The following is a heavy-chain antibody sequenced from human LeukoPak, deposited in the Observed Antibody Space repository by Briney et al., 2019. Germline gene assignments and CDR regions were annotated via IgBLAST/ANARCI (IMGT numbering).Heavy chain of an antibody. CDR3: ARIMYSSSLEHYGMDV. J-gene: IGHJ6*02. V-gene: IGHV4-31*03. Sequence: SETLSLTCTVSGGSINSGGYYWSWIRQHPGKGLEWIGYIYYSGSTYYNPSLKSRVTISIDTSKNQFSLKLSSVTAADTAVYYCARIMYSSSLEHYGMDVWGQGTRSPSP. D-gene: IGHD6-13*01. CDR1: GGSINSGGYY. CDR2: IYYSGST.